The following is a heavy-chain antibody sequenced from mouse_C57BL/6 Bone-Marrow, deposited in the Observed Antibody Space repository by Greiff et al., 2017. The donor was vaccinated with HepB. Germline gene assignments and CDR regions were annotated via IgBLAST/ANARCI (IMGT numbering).Heavy chain of an antibody. J-gene: IGHJ4*01. D-gene: IGHD1-1*01. Sequence: GYTFTDYNMDWVKQSHGKSLEWIGDINPNNGGTIYNQKFKGKATLTVDKSSSTAYMELRSLTSEDTAVYYCARRYYGSSPSDAMDYWGQGTSVTVSS. CDR1: GYTFTDYN. CDR2: INPNNGGT. CDR3: ARRYYGSSPSDAMDY. V-gene: IGHV1-18*01.